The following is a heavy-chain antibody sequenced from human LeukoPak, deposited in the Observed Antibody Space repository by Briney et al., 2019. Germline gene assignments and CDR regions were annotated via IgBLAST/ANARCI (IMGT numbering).Heavy chain of an antibody. Sequence: GGSLRLSCAASGFTFSIFSMNWVRQAPGKGLEWVSSISSSSSYIYYADSVKGRFTISRDNAKNSLYLQMNSLRAEDTGVYYCAELGITMIGGVWGKGTTVTISS. CDR2: ISSSSSYI. J-gene: IGHJ6*04. D-gene: IGHD3-10*02. V-gene: IGHV3-21*01. CDR3: AELGITMIGGV. CDR1: GFTFSIFS.